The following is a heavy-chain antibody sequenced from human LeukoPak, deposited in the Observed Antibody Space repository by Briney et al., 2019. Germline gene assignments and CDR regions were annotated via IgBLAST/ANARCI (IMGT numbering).Heavy chain of an antibody. CDR1: GYDITNYA. J-gene: IGHJ4*02. CDR3: ARVWDYSPRERLDD. V-gene: IGHV1-18*01. Sequence: ASVKVSFKASGYDITNYAITWVRQASGQGLEWMGWISPYNGQTNYSQNLQGRITLTTDRATTTGYMELTSLTSDDSAVYYCARVWDYSPRERLDDWGQGTRVTVSS. D-gene: IGHD4-11*01. CDR2: ISPYNGQT.